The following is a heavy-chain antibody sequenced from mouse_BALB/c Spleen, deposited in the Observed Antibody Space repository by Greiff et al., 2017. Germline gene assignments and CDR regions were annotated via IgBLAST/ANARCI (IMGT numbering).Heavy chain of an antibody. CDR3: AREGIYYGYVRDY. Sequence: VQLKESGPGLVKPSQSLSLTCSVTGYSITSGYYWNWIRQFPGNKLEWMGYISYDGSNNYNPSLKNRISITRDTSKNQFFLKLNSVTTEDTATYYCAREGIYYGYVRDYWGQGTSVTVSS. CDR1: GYSITSGYY. V-gene: IGHV3-6*02. J-gene: IGHJ4*01. D-gene: IGHD2-2*01. CDR2: ISYDGSN.